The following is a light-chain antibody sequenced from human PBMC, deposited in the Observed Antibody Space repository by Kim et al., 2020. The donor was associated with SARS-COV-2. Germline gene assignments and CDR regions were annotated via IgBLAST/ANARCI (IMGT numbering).Light chain of an antibody. CDR3: CAYAGSNNWV. Sequence: GQSSTISCPGTVSDLGAYNYVSWYQQHPGKAPKLMIYQVSERPSGVPDRFSGSKSGNTASLTVSGLQADDEADYYCCAYAGSNNWVFGGGTQLTVL. V-gene: IGLV2-8*01. CDR2: QVS. J-gene: IGLJ3*02. CDR1: VSDLGAYNY.